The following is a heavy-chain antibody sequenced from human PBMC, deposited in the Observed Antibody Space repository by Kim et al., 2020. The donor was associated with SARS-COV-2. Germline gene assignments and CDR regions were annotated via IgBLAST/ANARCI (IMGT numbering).Heavy chain of an antibody. CDR3: AIVGATEPGGYYFDY. CDR1: GYTFTSYY. D-gene: IGHD1-26*01. J-gene: IGHJ4*02. CDR2: INPSGGST. Sequence: ASVKVSCKASGYTFTSYYMHWVRQAPGQGLEWMGIINPSGGSTSYAQKFQGRVTMTRDTSTSTVYMELSSLRSEDTAVYYCAIVGATEPGGYYFDYWGQGTLVTVSS. V-gene: IGHV1-46*01.